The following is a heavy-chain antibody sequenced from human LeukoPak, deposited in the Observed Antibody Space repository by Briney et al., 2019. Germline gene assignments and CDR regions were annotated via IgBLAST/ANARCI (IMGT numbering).Heavy chain of an antibody. J-gene: IGHJ5*02. CDR1: GFTFSNYN. CDR2: ISLDGSTE. Sequence: GGSLRLSCAASGFTFSNYNMYWVRQAPGKGLEWVSIISLDGSTEFYADSVKGRFTISRDTASNTMHLEMNNLRIEDTAVYYCMRDYMGWFDPWGQGSLVTVSS. CDR3: MRDYMGWFDP. V-gene: IGHV3-30-3*01. D-gene: IGHD3-10*01.